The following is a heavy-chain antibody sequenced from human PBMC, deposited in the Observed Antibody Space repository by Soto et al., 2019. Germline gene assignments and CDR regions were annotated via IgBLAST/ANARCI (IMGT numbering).Heavy chain of an antibody. Sequence: GGSLRLSCAASGFTFSSYSMNWVRQAPGKGLEWVSSISSSSSYIYYADSVKGRFTISRDNAKNSLYLQMNSLRAEDTAVYYCARVHRLGTVTTGGAFDIWGQGTMVTVSS. D-gene: IGHD4-17*01. V-gene: IGHV3-21*01. CDR2: ISSSSSYI. J-gene: IGHJ3*02. CDR1: GFTFSSYS. CDR3: ARVHRLGTVTTGGAFDI.